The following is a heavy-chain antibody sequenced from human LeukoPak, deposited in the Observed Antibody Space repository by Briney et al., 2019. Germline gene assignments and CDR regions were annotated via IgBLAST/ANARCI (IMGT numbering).Heavy chain of an antibody. D-gene: IGHD6-19*01. Sequence: PGGSLRLSCATFGFTFTTYAMSWVRQAPGKGLEWVSAISGRGGSTYYADSVKGRFTISRDISKSTVFLQMTSLRAEDTAVYYCAKDHKQWLVLDYWGQGTLVTVSS. CDR2: ISGRGGST. J-gene: IGHJ4*02. CDR1: GFTFTTYA. V-gene: IGHV3-23*01. CDR3: AKDHKQWLVLDY.